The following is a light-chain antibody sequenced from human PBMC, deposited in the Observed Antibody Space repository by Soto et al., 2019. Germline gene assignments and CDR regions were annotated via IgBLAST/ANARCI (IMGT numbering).Light chain of an antibody. Sequence: QSALTQPASVAGSPGQSITISCTGPSSDVGGYNYVSWYQQHPGKAPKLMIYDVSNRPSGVSNRFSGSKSGNTASLTISGLQAEDEADYYCSSYTSSITYVVFGGGTQMTVL. J-gene: IGLJ2*01. CDR3: SSYTSSITYVV. CDR2: DVS. V-gene: IGLV2-14*01. CDR1: SSDVGGYNY.